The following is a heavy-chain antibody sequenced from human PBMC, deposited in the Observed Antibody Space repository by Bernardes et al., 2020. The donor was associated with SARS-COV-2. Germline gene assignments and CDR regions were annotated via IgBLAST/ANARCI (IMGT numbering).Heavy chain of an antibody. CDR2: ISSSSSTI. CDR1: GFTFNTYT. V-gene: IGHV3-48*02. J-gene: IGHJ4*02. Sequence: GGSLRLSCAASGFTFNTYTMNWVRQAPGKGLEWLAYISSSSSTIYYADSVKGRFTISRDNAKNSLYLQMNSLRDEDTAVYYCARDRNYYGSGSYYNDFWGQGILVTVSS. D-gene: IGHD3-10*01. CDR3: ARDRNYYGSGSYYNDF.